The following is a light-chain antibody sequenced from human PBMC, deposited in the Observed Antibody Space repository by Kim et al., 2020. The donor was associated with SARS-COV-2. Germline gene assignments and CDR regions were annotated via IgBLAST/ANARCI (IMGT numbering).Light chain of an antibody. CDR1: SLRSYY. J-gene: IGLJ1*01. V-gene: IGLV3-19*01. CDR2: GKN. CDR3: NSRDSSGNHYV. Sequence: ALGQTVRITCQGESLRSYYASWYQQKPGQAPVLVIYGKNNRPSGIPDRFSGSSSGNTASLTITGAQAEDEADYYCNSRDSSGNHYVFGTGTRSPS.